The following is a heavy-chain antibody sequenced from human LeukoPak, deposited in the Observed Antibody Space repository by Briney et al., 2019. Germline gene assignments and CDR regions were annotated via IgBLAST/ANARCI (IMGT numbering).Heavy chain of an antibody. CDR3: ARDASYDYGDYWFDP. D-gene: IGHD4-17*01. CDR2: INPNGGGT. V-gene: IGHV1-2*02. J-gene: IGHJ5*02. Sequence: ASVKVSCKASGYTFTGYYMHWVRQAPGQGLEWMGWINPNGGGTNYAQKFQGRVTMTRDTSISTAYMELSRLRSDDTAVYYCARDASYDYGDYWFDPWGQGTLVTVSS. CDR1: GYTFTGYY.